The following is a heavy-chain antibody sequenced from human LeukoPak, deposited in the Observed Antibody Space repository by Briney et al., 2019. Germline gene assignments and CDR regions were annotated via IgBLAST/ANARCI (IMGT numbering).Heavy chain of an antibody. V-gene: IGHV3-15*01. CDR2: IKSKTDGGTI. J-gene: IGHJ4*02. Sequence: GGSLRLSCAASGFTFSNAWMSWVRQAPGKGLEWVGRIKSKTDGGTIDYAAPVKGRFTISRDDSQNTVYLQMNSLKTEDTATYYCATPLTALPFDCWGQGTLVTVSS. CDR3: ATPLTALPFDC. D-gene: IGHD2-21*02. CDR1: GFTFSNAW.